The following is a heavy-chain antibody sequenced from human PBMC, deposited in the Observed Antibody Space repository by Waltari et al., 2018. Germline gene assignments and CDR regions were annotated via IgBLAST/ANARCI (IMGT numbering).Heavy chain of an antibody. J-gene: IGHJ4*02. Sequence: QLQLQQWGAGLLTPSQTLSLPCAVYGWSFSGSYFSWLRQPPGKGLEWIGEINHSGSTNYNTFIKSRVTISGDTYKKQCSLKLSSVTAADTAVYYCARAGYGGNPFDYWGQGTLVTVSS. CDR3: ARAGYGGNPFDY. D-gene: IGHD2-15*01. CDR2: INHSGST. CDR1: GWSFSGSY. V-gene: IGHV4-34*01.